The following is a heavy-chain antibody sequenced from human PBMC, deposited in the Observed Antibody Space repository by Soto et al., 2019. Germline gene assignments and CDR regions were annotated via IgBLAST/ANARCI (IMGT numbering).Heavy chain of an antibody. J-gene: IGHJ4*02. D-gene: IGHD2-15*01. CDR3: ARDDALEYCSGGSCYSFDY. CDR1: GYTFSSYG. CDR2: ISAYNGNT. Sequence: QVQLVQSGAEVKKPGASVKVSCKASGYTFSSYGISWVRQAPGQGLEWMGWISAYNGNTNYAQKLQGRVTMTTDTSTTTAYMELRSLRSDDTAVYYCARDDALEYCSGGSCYSFDYWGQGTLVTVSS. V-gene: IGHV1-18*01.